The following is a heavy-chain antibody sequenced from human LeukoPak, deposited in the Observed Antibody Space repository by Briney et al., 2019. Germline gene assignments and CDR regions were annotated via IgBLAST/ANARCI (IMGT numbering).Heavy chain of an antibody. CDR1: GYTFTSYY. D-gene: IGHD6-13*01. CDR2: INPSGGST. Sequence: ASVKVSCKASGYTFTSYYIHWVRQAPGQGLEWMGLINPSGGSTNYAQKLQGRVTMTTDTSTSTAYMELRSLRSDDTAVYYCARDSRYRSWHEGTFDYWGQGTLVTVSS. J-gene: IGHJ4*02. CDR3: ARDSRYRSWHEGTFDY. V-gene: IGHV1-46*01.